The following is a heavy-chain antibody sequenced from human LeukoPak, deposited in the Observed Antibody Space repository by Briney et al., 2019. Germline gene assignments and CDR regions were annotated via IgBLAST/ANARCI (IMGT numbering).Heavy chain of an antibody. D-gene: IGHD2-15*01. CDR1: GGTFSSYA. Sequence: ASVKVSCKASGGTFSSYAISWVRQAPGQGLEWMGGIIPIFGTANYAQRFQGRVTITTDESTSTAYMELSSLRSEDTAVYYCARSPVSGLLDYWGQGTLVTVSS. CDR2: IIPIFGTA. J-gene: IGHJ4*02. CDR3: ARSPVSGLLDY. V-gene: IGHV1-69*05.